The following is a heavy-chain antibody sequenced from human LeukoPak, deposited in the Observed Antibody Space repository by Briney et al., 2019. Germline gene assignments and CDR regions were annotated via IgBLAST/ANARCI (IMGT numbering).Heavy chain of an antibody. CDR3: ARAGGYCGRISCPYYFDY. CDR2: VNPRSGNA. J-gene: IGHJ4*02. CDR1: GYTFINYN. Sequence: ASVKVSCKASGYTFINYNINWVRQATGQGLEWMGWVNPRSGNAGYAQKFQGRVTMTRNTSISTAYMELSSLRSEDTAVYYCARAGGYCGRISCPYYFDYWGQGSLVAVSS. V-gene: IGHV1-8*02. D-gene: IGHD2-15*01.